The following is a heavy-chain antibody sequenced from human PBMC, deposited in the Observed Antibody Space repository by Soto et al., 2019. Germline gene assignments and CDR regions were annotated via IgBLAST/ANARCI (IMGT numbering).Heavy chain of an antibody. CDR1: GVSISRDHYH. V-gene: IGHV4-30-4*01. D-gene: IGHD4-17*01. Sequence: QVQLQESGPGLVRPSQSLSLTCTVFGVSISRDHYHWTWFRQSPGKGLAWIGYINYSGSVYYNPSLQCRVTMSVATSKILFSLNLSSVTAADTAVYFCVREDDGGVRDYYGLDGWGQGTTGTFSS. J-gene: IGHJ6*02. CDR2: INYSGSV. CDR3: VREDDGGVRDYYGLDG.